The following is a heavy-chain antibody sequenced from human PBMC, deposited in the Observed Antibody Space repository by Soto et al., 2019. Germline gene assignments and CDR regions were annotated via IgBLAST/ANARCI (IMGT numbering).Heavy chain of an antibody. Sequence: QVQLVQSGAEVKKPGASVRVSCKASGYTFTSYGITWVRQAPGQGLGWMGWISVYNGNTNDAQRLQGRVTMTTDTPTTTAYMELRRLRSDDTAVYYWARGQRRFQDGRFDYWGQGTLVTVSS. CDR1: GYTFTSYG. J-gene: IGHJ4*02. CDR3: ARGQRRFQDGRFDY. CDR2: ISVYNGNT. D-gene: IGHD3-10*01. V-gene: IGHV1-18*01.